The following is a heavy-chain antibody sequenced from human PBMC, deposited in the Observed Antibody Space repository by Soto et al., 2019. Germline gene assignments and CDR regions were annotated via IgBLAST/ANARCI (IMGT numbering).Heavy chain of an antibody. Sequence: SLSTSGVGVGWVRQPPGKSLEWLALIYWNDNKYYTPSLTTRLTITKDTSKNQVVLTMTDMDPADTATYYCAHRQKYFDTRDFDYWGQGVLVTFS. J-gene: IGHJ4*02. CDR1: SLSTSGVG. D-gene: IGHD3-22*01. CDR2: IYWNDNK. CDR3: AHRQKYFDTRDFDY. V-gene: IGHV2-5*01.